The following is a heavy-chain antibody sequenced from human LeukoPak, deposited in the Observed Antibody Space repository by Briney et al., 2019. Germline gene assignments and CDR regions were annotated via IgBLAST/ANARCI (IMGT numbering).Heavy chain of an antibody. CDR3: AKVPEDADDGYFQH. V-gene: IGHV3-30-3*01. CDR2: ISYDGSNK. Sequence: GGSLRLSCAASGFTFSSYAMHWVRQAPGKGLEWVAVISYDGSNKYYADSVKGRFTISRDNAKNSLYLQMNSLRAEDTALYYCAKVPEDADDGYFQHWGQGTLVTVSS. D-gene: IGHD1-14*01. CDR1: GFTFSSYA. J-gene: IGHJ1*01.